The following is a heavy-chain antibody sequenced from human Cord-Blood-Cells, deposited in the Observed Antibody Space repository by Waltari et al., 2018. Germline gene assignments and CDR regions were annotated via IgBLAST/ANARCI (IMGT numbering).Heavy chain of an antibody. CDR3: ARGGGVTSMDLAFDI. J-gene: IGHJ3*02. Sequence: QVQLVQSGAEVKKPGSSVKVSCKASGGTFSSYAISWVRQAPGQGLEWMGRIIPSLGIANYAQKCQGRVTITADKSTSTAYMELSSLRSEDTAVYYCARGGGVTSMDLAFDIWGQGTMVTVSS. CDR2: IIPSLGIA. CDR1: GGTFSSYA. V-gene: IGHV1-69*09. D-gene: IGHD2-8*02.